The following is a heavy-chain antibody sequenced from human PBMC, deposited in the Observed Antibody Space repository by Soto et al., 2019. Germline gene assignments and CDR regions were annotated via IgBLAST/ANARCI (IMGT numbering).Heavy chain of an antibody. D-gene: IGHD2-8*02. CDR3: ARGQSSLLLDC. CDR1: GGSFSGYS. J-gene: IGHJ4*02. V-gene: IGHV4-34*01. CDR2: INHSGST. Sequence: QVQLQQWGAGRLKPSETRSPTCAAYGGSFSGYSWGWIRHPPGKGLEWIGEINHSGSTNYNPSLKSRVTISVDTSKNQFSLKLSSVTAADTAVYYCARGQSSLLLDCWGQGVLVTVSS.